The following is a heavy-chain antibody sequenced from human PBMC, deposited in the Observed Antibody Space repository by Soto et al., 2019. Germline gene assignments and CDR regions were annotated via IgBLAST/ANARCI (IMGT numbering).Heavy chain of an antibody. J-gene: IGHJ6*02. CDR2: IKEDGREE. D-gene: IGHD3-16*01. CDR3: ARDWGAPGRGSAFGYYYHFGMDV. V-gene: IGHV3-7*05. CDR1: GFTFSTYW. Sequence: EVQLVESGGGLVQPGGSLRLSCAASGFTFSTYWMNWVRQAPGKGLEWVANIKEDGREEYYVDSVKGRFTISRDNAKNSLFLDMNSLRGEDPAVYYCARDWGAPGRGSAFGYYYHFGMDVWGQGTTVTVPS.